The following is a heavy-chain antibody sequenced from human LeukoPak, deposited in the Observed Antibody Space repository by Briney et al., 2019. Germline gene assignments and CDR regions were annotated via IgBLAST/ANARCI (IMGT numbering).Heavy chain of an antibody. CDR3: AHWGIWGYSFWFDP. J-gene: IGHJ5*02. CDR1: GYTFTGYY. D-gene: IGHD3-16*01. CDR2: INPNSGGT. Sequence: ASVKVSCKASGYTFTGYYMHWVRQAPGQGLEWMGWINPNSGGTNYAQKFHGRVTMTRDTSISTASMELSRLRSEDTAVYYCAHWGIWGYSFWFDPWGQGTLVTVSS. V-gene: IGHV1-2*02.